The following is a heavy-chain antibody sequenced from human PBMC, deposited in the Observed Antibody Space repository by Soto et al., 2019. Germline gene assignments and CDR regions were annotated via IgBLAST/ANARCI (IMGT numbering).Heavy chain of an antibody. D-gene: IGHD3-9*01. CDR3: ARAVRYFDWLFDY. Sequence: GGSLRLSCAASGFTFSSYWMHWVRQAPGKGLVWVSRINSDGISTSYADSVKGRFTISRDNAKNTLYLQMNSLRAEDTAVYYCARAVRYFDWLFDYWGQGTLVTVSS. J-gene: IGHJ4*02. V-gene: IGHV3-74*01. CDR2: INSDGIST. CDR1: GFTFSSYW.